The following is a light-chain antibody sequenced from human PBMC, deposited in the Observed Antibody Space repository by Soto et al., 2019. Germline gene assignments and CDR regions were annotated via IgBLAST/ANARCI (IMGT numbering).Light chain of an antibody. CDR2: GAS. J-gene: IGKJ1*01. CDR1: QTVSSSF. V-gene: IGKV3-20*01. Sequence: EIVLTQSPGTLSLSPGERATLSFRASQTVSSSFLAWYQQKPGQAPRLLIYGASSRATGIPDRFSGSWSGTDFTLTISRLEPEDFAVYYCQQYGSSPRTFGHGTKVEI. CDR3: QQYGSSPRT.